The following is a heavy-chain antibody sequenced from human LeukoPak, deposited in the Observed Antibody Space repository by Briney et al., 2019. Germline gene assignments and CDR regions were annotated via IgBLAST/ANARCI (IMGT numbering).Heavy chain of an antibody. V-gene: IGHV3-23*01. CDR3: AKDRDGGSNTRAKGFDY. CDR2: ISAAGGST. CDR1: GFTFSAYA. J-gene: IGHJ4*02. Sequence: GGSLRLSCAATGFTFSAYAMSWVRQAPGKGLEWVSAISAAGGSTYYGDSVKGRFTISRDNSKSTLCLQMNSLRAEDTAVYYCAKDRDGGSNTRAKGFDYWGQGTLVTVSS. D-gene: IGHD3-16*01.